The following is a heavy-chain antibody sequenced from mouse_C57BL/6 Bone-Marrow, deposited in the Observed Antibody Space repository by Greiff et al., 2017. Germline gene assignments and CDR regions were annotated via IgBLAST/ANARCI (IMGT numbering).Heavy chain of an antibody. V-gene: IGHV1-64*01. CDR2: INPNSGST. J-gene: IGHJ3*01. CDR1: GYTFTSYW. Sequence: VQLQQPGAELVKPGASVKLSCKASGYTFTSYWMHWVKQRPGQGLEWIGMINPNSGSTNYNEKFKSKATLTVDKSSSTTYMQLSSLSSEDSAVYYCARAGDYAWFAYWGQGTLVTVSA. D-gene: IGHD2-4*01. CDR3: ARAGDYAWFAY.